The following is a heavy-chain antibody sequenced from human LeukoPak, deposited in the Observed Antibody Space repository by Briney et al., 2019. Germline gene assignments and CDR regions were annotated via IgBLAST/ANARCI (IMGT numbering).Heavy chain of an antibody. CDR1: GFTFSSYA. CDR2: ISNNGGYT. V-gene: IGHV3-21*04. D-gene: IGHD3-16*01. Sequence: GGSLRLSCAASGFTFSSYAMHWVRQAPGKGLEWVSAISNNGGYTYYADSVQGRFTISRDNAKNSLYLQMSNLRAEDTAVYFCARGGGLDVWGQGATVTVSS. J-gene: IGHJ6*02. CDR3: ARGGGLDV.